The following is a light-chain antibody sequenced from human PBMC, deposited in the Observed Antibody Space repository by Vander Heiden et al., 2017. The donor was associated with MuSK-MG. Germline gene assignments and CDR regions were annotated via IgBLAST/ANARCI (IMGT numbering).Light chain of an antibody. CDR2: GAS. Sequence: EIVLTQSPGTLSLSPGDRATLSCRATQSVHSNYLAWYQQKPGQAPRLLVYGASSTATAIPDRFSGSGSGTDFTLTISRLEPEDFAVYYCQLDGSSPDTFGQGTKLEIK. V-gene: IGKV3-20*01. CDR1: QSVHSNY. J-gene: IGKJ2*01. CDR3: QLDGSSPDT.